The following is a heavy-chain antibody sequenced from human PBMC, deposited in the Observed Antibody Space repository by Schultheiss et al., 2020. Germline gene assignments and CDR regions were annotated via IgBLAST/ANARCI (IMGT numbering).Heavy chain of an antibody. D-gene: IGHD2-21*02. CDR1: GGSISSYY. CDR3: ARVSRTPYCGGDCYPPDFDY. Sequence: SETLSLTCTVSGGSISSYYWSWIRQPAGKGLEWIGRIYTSGSTNYNPSLKSRVTMSVDTSKNQFSLKLSSVTAADTAVYYCARVSRTPYCGGDCYPPDFDYWGQGTLVTVSS. CDR2: IYTSGST. V-gene: IGHV4-4*07. J-gene: IGHJ4*02.